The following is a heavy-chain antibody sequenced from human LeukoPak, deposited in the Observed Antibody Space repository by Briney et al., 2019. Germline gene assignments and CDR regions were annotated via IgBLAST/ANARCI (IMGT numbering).Heavy chain of an antibody. CDR1: GGSISSYY. D-gene: IGHD3-22*01. V-gene: IGHV4-59*01. CDR3: ARGLYYYDSSGYPSD. CDR2: IYYSGST. Sequence: SETLSLTCTVSGGSISSYYWSWIRQPPGKGLEWIGYIYYSGSTNYNPSLKSRVTISVDTSKNQFSLKLSSVTAADTAVYYCARGLYYYDSSGYPSDWGQGTLVTVSS. J-gene: IGHJ4*02.